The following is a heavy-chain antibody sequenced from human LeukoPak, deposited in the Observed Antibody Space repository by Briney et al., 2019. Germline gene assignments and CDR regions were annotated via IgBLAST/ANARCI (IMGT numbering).Heavy chain of an antibody. J-gene: IGHJ4*02. Sequence: SETLSLTCAVYGGSFSGYYWSWIRQPPGKGLEWIGEINHSGSTNYNPSLKSRVTISVDTSKNQFSLKLSSVTAADTAVYYCARGGLFCSGGSCYYGLSDYWGQGTLVTVSS. CDR1: GGSFSGYY. CDR3: ARGGLFCSGGSCYYGLSDY. CDR2: INHSGST. V-gene: IGHV4-34*01. D-gene: IGHD2-15*01.